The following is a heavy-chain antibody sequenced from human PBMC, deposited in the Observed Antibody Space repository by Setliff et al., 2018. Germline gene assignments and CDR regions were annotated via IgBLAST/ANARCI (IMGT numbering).Heavy chain of an antibody. CDR1: GGSISDYY. D-gene: IGHD3-10*01. CDR3: ARGGGYGSGGSFHNAPFDY. J-gene: IGHJ4*02. V-gene: IGHV4-59*01. Sequence: SETLSLTCTVSGGSISDYYWSWIRQAPGKGLEWIGYIYYGGSTNYNPSLNSRVAISVDTSENQFSLRLNSVTAADTAVYYCARGGGYGSGGSFHNAPFDYWGQGMLVTVSS. CDR2: IYYGGST.